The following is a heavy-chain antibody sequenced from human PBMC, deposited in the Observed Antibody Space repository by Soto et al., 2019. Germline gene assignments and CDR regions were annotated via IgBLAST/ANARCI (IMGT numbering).Heavy chain of an antibody. D-gene: IGHD2-2*01. V-gene: IGHV3-23*01. CDR1: GFTFSSYA. CDR3: ASRDGSPRASTDY. CDR2: ISGSGGST. Sequence: PGGSLRLSCAASGFTFSSYAMSWVRQAPGKGLEWVSAISGSGGSTYYADSVKGRFTISRDNSKNTLYLQMNSLRAEDTAVYYCASRDGSPRASTDYWGQGTLVTVSS. J-gene: IGHJ4*02.